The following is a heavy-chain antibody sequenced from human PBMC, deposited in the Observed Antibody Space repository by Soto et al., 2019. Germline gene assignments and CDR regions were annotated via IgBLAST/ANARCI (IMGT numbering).Heavy chain of an antibody. CDR1: GFIFNNYV. J-gene: IGHJ6*02. CDR3: ARPEYSSSSYGMDV. Sequence: GGSLRLSCAASGFIFNNYVMTWVRQAPGKGLEWVSYISSSSSTIYYADSVKGRFTISRDNAKNSLYLQMNSLRDEDTAVYYCARPEYSSSSYGMDVWGQGTTVTVSS. V-gene: IGHV3-48*02. D-gene: IGHD6-6*01. CDR2: ISSSSSTI.